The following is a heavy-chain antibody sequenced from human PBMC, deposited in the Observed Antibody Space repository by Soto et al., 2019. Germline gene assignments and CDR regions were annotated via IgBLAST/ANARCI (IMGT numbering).Heavy chain of an antibody. Sequence: QVQLVQSGAEVKKPGSSVKVSCTASGGTFSSYAISWVRQAPGQGLEWMGGIIPIFGTANYAQKFQGRVTITADKSTSTAYMELSSLRSEDTVVYYCASEGDYGGNPIEDYWGQGTLVTVSS. CDR2: IIPIFGTA. CDR3: ASEGDYGGNPIEDY. J-gene: IGHJ4*02. V-gene: IGHV1-69*06. CDR1: GGTFSSYA. D-gene: IGHD4-17*01.